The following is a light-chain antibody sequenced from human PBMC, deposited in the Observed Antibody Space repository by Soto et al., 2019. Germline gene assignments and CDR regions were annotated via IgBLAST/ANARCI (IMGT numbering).Light chain of an antibody. CDR1: QSISSW. V-gene: IGKV1-5*01. Sequence: DIQMTQSPSTLSASVGDRVTITCRASQSISSWLAWYQQKPGKAPKLLIYDASSLEIGVPSRFSGSGSGTEFTLTISSLQPDDFATYYCQHPGTFGEGTKVEIK. J-gene: IGKJ1*01. CDR2: DAS. CDR3: QHPGT.